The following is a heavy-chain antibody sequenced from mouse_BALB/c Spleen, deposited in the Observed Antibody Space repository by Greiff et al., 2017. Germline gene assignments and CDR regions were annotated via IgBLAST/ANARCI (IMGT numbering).Heavy chain of an antibody. J-gene: IGHJ4*01. D-gene: IGHD2-1*01. CDR1: GFNIKDTY. Sequence: VQLQQSGAELVKPGASVKLSCTASGFNIKDTYMHWVKQRPEQGLEWIGRIDPANGNTKYDPKFQGKATITADTSSNTAYLQLSSLTSEDTAVYYCAYGNYDYYAMDYWGQGTSVTVSS. V-gene: IGHV14-3*02. CDR2: IDPANGNT. CDR3: AYGNYDYYAMDY.